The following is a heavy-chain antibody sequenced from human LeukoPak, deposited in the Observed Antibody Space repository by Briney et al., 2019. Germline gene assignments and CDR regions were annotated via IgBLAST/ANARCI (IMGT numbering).Heavy chain of an antibody. J-gene: IGHJ1*01. CDR2: INHSGST. D-gene: IGHD4-17*01. V-gene: IGHV4-34*01. Sequence: SETLSLTCAVYGGSFSDYYWSWIRQPPGKGLEWIGEINHSGSTNYNPSLKSRITISVDTSKKQFSLKLTSVTAADTAVYYCARALTTPTHWGQGTLVTVSS. CDR3: ARALTTPTH. CDR1: GGSFSDYY.